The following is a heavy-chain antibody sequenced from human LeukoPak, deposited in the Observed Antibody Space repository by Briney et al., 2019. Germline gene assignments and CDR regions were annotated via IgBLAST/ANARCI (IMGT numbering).Heavy chain of an antibody. CDR2: ISGSGGST. V-gene: IGHV3-23*01. D-gene: IGHD3-10*01. J-gene: IGHJ4*02. CDR3: ATRPLWFGELNPFDY. Sequence: GGSLRLSCAASGFTFSSYAMSWVRQAPGKGLEWVSAISGSGGSTYYADSVKGRFTISRDNSKNTLYLQMNSLRAEDTAVYYCATRPLWFGELNPFDYWGQGTLVTVSS. CDR1: GFTFSSYA.